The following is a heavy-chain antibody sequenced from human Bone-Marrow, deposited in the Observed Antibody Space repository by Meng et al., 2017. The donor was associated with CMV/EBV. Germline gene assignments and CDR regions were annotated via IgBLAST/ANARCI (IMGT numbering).Heavy chain of an antibody. V-gene: IGHV3-30*02. CDR2: IRYDGSNK. Sequence: GESLKISCAASGFTFSSYGMHWVRQAPGKGLEWVAFIRYDGSNKYYADSVKGRFTISRDNSKNTLYLQMNSLRAEDTAVYYCARNYYYGMDVWGQGTTVTVSS. CDR1: GFTFSSYG. J-gene: IGHJ6*02. CDR3: ARNYYYGMDV.